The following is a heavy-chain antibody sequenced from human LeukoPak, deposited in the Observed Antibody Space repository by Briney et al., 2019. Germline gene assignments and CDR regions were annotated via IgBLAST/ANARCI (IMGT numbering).Heavy chain of an antibody. V-gene: IGHV4-39*07. CDR3: ARVPRTMVRGVSENHYYYYYYMDV. D-gene: IGHD3-10*01. CDR2: IYYSGST. CDR1: GGSISSSSYY. Sequence: SETLSLTCTVSGGSISSSSYYWGWIRQPPGKGLEWIGSIYYSGSTYYNPSLKSRVTISVDTSKNQFSLKRSSVTAADTAVYYCARVPRTMVRGVSENHYYYYYYMDVWGKGTTVTISS. J-gene: IGHJ6*03.